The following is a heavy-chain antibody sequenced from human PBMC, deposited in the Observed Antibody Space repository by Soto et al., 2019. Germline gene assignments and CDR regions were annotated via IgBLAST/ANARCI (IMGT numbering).Heavy chain of an antibody. Sequence: QVQLVESGGGVVQPGRSLRLSCAASGFTFSSYAMHWVRQAPGKGLEWVAVISYDGSNKYYADSVKGRFTISRDNSKNRLYLQMNSLRAEDTAVYYCARGFAVRGVIGYYCMDVWGQGTTVTVSS. J-gene: IGHJ6*02. D-gene: IGHD3-10*01. CDR1: GFTFSSYA. CDR3: ARGFAVRGVIGYYCMDV. V-gene: IGHV3-30-3*01. CDR2: ISYDGSNK.